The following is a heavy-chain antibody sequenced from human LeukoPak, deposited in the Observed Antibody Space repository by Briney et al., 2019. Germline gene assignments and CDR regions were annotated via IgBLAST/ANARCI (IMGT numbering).Heavy chain of an antibody. CDR1: GFTFSDHY. Sequence: GGSLRLSCAASGFTFSDHYMHWVRQASGKGLEWVGRIRSKANSYATAYAASVKGRFTISRDDSKNTAYLQMNSLKTEDTAVYYCYCHRDEYYYYYYGMDVWGQGTTVTVSS. D-gene: IGHD2/OR15-2a*01. CDR3: YCHRDEYYYYYYGMDV. CDR2: IRSKANSYAT. J-gene: IGHJ6*02. V-gene: IGHV3-73*01.